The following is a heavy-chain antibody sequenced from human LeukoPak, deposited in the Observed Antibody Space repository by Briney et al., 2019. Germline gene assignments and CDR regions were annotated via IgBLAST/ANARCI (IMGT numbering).Heavy chain of an antibody. J-gene: IGHJ1*01. CDR1: GYTFTNYA. Sequence: ASVKVSCKASGYTFTNYAINWVRQAPGQGPEWLGWISGYNGDTKFPQKLQDRVTLTSDTSTSTAYMELRSLRSDDTAVYFCARGGSSWSAEYFQHWGQGTLVTVSS. D-gene: IGHD6-13*01. V-gene: IGHV1-18*01. CDR2: ISGYNGDT. CDR3: ARGGSSWSAEYFQH.